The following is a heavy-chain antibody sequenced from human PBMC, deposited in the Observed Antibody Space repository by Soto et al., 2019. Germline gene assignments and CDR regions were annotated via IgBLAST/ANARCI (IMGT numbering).Heavy chain of an antibody. CDR1: GFTFDDYA. D-gene: IGHD3-10*01. J-gene: IGHJ4*02. Sequence: EAQLVESGGGLVQPGRSLRLSCVASGFTFDDYAIHWFRQAPGKGLEWVSGISWNGAATGYADSVKGRLTISRDNAKNSLYLQMSSLRTEDTAIYYCANLPLYGSGFDCWGQGTLVTVSS. V-gene: IGHV3-9*01. CDR2: ISWNGAAT. CDR3: ANLPLYGSGFDC.